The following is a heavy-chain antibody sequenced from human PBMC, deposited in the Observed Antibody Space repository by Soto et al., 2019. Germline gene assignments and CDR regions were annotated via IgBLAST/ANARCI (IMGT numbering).Heavy chain of an antibody. V-gene: IGHV3-7*01. CDR2: IKDDGSEK. J-gene: IGHJ3*02. D-gene: IGHD6-19*01. Sequence: EVQLVESGGGLVQPGGSLRLSCAASAFSFSNFWMAWVRQTPGKGPEWVATIKDDGSEKYYVDSLKGRFTVSRDNAENSLYLQMTSLRVEDTAIYYCTSDVGWGDFDIWGQGTMVIVSS. CDR1: AFSFSNFW. CDR3: TSDVGWGDFDI.